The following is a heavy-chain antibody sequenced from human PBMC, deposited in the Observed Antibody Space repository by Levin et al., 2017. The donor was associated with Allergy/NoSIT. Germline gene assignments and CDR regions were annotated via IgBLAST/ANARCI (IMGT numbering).Heavy chain of an antibody. CDR3: AREGIAVAGTGSYNWFDP. CDR2: IWYDGSNK. V-gene: IGHV3-33*01. CDR1: GFTFSSYG. D-gene: IGHD6-19*01. J-gene: IGHJ5*02. Sequence: GESLKISCAASGFTFSSYGMHWVRQAPGKGLEWVAVIWYDGSNKYYADSVKGRFTISRDNSKNTLYLQMNSLRAEDTAVYYCAREGIAVAGTGSYNWFDPWGQGTLVTVSS.